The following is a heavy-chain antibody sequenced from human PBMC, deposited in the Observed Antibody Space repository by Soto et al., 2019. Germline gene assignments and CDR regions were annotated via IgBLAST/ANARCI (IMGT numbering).Heavy chain of an antibody. Sequence: PGWSLRLSCAASGFTFSDYYMSWIRQAPGKGLEWVSYISSSGSTIYYADSVKGRFTISRDNAKNSLYLQMNSLRAEDTAVYYCERDQHSGYGFDYWGQGTLVTVSS. CDR3: ERDQHSGYGFDY. D-gene: IGHD5-12*01. CDR1: GFTFSDYY. V-gene: IGHV3-11*01. J-gene: IGHJ4*02. CDR2: ISSSGSTI.